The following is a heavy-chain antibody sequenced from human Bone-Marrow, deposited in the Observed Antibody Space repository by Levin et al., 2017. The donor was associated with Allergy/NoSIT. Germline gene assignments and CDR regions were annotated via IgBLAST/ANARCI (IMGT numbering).Heavy chain of an antibody. CDR3: VRERITMVRGVKRGGFDY. CDR2: IYDDGST. CDR1: GGTISSLDSY. V-gene: IGHV4-30-4*01. Sequence: SCTVSGGTISSLDSYWSWIRQSPGKGLEWIGYIYDDGSTYYSPSLRSRVSMSIDTSKNQFSLQLSSVTAADTAIYYCVRERITMVRGVKRGGFDYWGQGTLVTVSS. J-gene: IGHJ4*02. D-gene: IGHD3-10*01.